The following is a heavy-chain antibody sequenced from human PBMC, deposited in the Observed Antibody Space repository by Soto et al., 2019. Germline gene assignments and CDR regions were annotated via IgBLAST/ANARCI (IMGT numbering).Heavy chain of an antibody. CDR2: IYWDDDK. CDR3: AHSFVSWYGFDL. V-gene: IGHV2-5*02. Sequence: QITLKESGPTLVKPTQTLTLTCNFSGFSLTTDGVGVGWIRQPPGKSLEWLALIYWDDDKRYNSSLKNRLTVTKDTSRNQVVLTMNNMEPVDTATYFCAHSFVSWYGFDLLGYGTTVTVSS. J-gene: IGHJ3*01. D-gene: IGHD2-21*01. CDR1: GFSLTTDGVG.